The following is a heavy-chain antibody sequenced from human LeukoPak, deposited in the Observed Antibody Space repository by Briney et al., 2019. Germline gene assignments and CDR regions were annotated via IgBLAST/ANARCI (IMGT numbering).Heavy chain of an antibody. CDR1: GYTFTGYY. CDR3: ARVRLTIFAFDI. V-gene: IGHV1-2*02. D-gene: IGHD4/OR15-4a*01. CDR2: INPNSGGT. Sequence: ASVKVSCKASGYTFTGYYMHWVRQAPGQGLEWMGWINPNSGGTNYAQKFQGRVTMTRDTSISTAYMEPSRLRSDDTAVYYCARVRLTIFAFDIWGQGTMVTVSS. J-gene: IGHJ3*02.